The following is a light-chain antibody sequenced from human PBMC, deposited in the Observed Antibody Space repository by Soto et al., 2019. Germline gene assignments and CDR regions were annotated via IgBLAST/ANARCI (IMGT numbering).Light chain of an antibody. V-gene: IGKV1-33*01. CDR1: QDISNY. CDR3: QQYDNLLLFT. J-gene: IGKJ3*01. Sequence: DIQMTQSPSSLSASVGDRVTITCQASQDISNYLNWYQQKPGKAPKLLIYDASSLETGVPPRFSGSGSGTDFPFTISSLQPEDIATYYCQQYDNLLLFTFGPGTKVDIK. CDR2: DAS.